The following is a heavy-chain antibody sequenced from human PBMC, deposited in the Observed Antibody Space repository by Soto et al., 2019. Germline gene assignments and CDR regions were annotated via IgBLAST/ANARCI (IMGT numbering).Heavy chain of an antibody. V-gene: IGHV5-10-1*01. CDR2: IDPSDSYT. CDR1: GYSFTSYW. Sequence: PGESLKISCKGSGYSFTSYWIGWVRQMPGKGLEWMGRIDPSDSYTNYSPSFQGHVTISADKSISTAYLQWSSLKASDTAMYYFARPDYDILTGLGIGFDPWGQGTLVTVSS. D-gene: IGHD3-9*01. J-gene: IGHJ5*02. CDR3: ARPDYDILTGLGIGFDP.